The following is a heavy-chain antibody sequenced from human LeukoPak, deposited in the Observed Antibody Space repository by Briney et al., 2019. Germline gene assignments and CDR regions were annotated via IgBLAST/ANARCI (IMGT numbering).Heavy chain of an antibody. Sequence: GGSLRLSCAASGITFIKYSMTWVRQAPGKGLEWVSAITGSGAFTDYADSVKGRFTISRDNSKNTLYLQMNSLRAEDTAVYCCAKGGVGAPWTDAFDIWGQGTMVTVSS. CDR2: ITGSGAFT. V-gene: IGHV3-23*01. J-gene: IGHJ3*02. CDR1: GITFIKYS. CDR3: AKGGVGAPWTDAFDI. D-gene: IGHD1-26*01.